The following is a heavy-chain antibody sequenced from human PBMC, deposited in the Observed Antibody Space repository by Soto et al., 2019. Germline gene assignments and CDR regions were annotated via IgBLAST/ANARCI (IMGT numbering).Heavy chain of an antibody. CDR3: ARGYRYPSAGAMDV. CDR2: IYYSGST. Sequence: PWETLSLTCTVSGGSLNSGDYHWSWIRQSPGKGLEWIGAIYYSGSTYYNPSLQSRIRISVDTSKNQFSLKVNSVTAADTAVYYCARGYRYPSAGAMDVWGPGTTLTVSS. J-gene: IGHJ6*02. D-gene: IGHD1-26*01. V-gene: IGHV4-30-4*01. CDR1: GGSLNSGDYH.